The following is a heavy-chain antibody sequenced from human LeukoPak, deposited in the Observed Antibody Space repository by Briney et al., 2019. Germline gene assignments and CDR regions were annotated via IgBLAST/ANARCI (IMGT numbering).Heavy chain of an antibody. Sequence: ASVKVSCKASGYTFTSFHMHWVRQAPGQGLEWMGIINPSGGSTTYAQKFQGRVTMTRDTSTSTVYMELSSLRSEDTAVYYCARGRLAVAGMGDYFDHWGQGTLVTVSS. CDR3: ARGRLAVAGMGDYFDH. CDR2: INPSGGST. V-gene: IGHV1-46*01. CDR1: GYTFTSFH. D-gene: IGHD6-19*01. J-gene: IGHJ4*02.